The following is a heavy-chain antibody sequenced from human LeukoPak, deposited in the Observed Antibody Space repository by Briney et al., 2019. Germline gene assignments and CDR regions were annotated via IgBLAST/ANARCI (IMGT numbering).Heavy chain of an antibody. V-gene: IGHV3-20*04. CDR2: INWNGGST. Sequence: GGSLRLSCAASGFTFDDYGISWVRQAPGKGLEWVSGINWNGGSTGYADSVKGRFTISRDNAKNSLYLQMNSLRAEDTAVYYCAKDRCSSTSCYLFDYWGQGTLVTVSS. CDR1: GFTFDDYG. D-gene: IGHD2-2*01. CDR3: AKDRCSSTSCYLFDY. J-gene: IGHJ4*02.